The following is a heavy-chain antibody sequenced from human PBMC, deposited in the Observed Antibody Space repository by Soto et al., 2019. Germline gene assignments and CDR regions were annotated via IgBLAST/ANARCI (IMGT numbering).Heavy chain of an antibody. J-gene: IGHJ3*02. CDR1: GFTFSSYS. Sequence: EVQLVESGGDLVQPGGSLRLSCAASGFTFSSYSMNWVRQAPGKGLEWVSYISGRSVIYYSDSVKGRFTISRDNAKSTLYLQLNSRRVEDKAVYYCAREPLALDMWGQGTMVTVSS. D-gene: IGHD1-1*01. V-gene: IGHV3-48*01. CDR2: ISGRSVI. CDR3: AREPLALDM.